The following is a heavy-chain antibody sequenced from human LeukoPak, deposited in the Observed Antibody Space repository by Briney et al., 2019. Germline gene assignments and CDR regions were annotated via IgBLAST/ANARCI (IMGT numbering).Heavy chain of an antibody. D-gene: IGHD2-2*03. CDR2: INPNSGGT. CDR3: ARDAFGYCSSTSCRENNFDY. J-gene: IGHJ4*02. V-gene: IGHV1-2*02. CDR1: GYTVTEVA. Sequence: ASVKVSCKVSGYTVTEVAIHWVRQTPGEGLEWMGWINPNSGGTNYAQKFQGRVTMTRDTSISTAYMELSRLRSDDTAVYYCARDAFGYCSSTSCRENNFDYWGQGTLVTVSS.